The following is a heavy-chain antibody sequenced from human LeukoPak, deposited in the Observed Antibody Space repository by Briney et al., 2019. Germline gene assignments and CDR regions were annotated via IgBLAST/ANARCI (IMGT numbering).Heavy chain of an antibody. V-gene: IGHV4-59*11. CDR2: IYYSGST. CDR3: ARGRSIAATPMDV. J-gene: IGHJ6*03. CDR1: GGSISSHY. D-gene: IGHD6-13*01. Sequence: SGTLSLTCTVSGGSISSHYWSWIRQPPGKGLEWIGYIYYSGSTNYNPSLKSRVTISVDTSKNQFSLKLSSVTAADTAVYYCARGRSIAATPMDVWGKGTTVTVSS.